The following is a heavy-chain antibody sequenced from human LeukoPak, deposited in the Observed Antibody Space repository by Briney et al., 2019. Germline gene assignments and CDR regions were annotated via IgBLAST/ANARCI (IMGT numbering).Heavy chain of an antibody. CDR2: IYYSGST. V-gene: IGHV4-39*07. J-gene: IGHJ6*02. CDR1: GGSISSSSYY. Sequence: SETLSLTCTVSGGSISSSSYYWGWIRQPPGKGLEWIGNIYYSGSTYYNPSLTSRVTISVDRSKNQFSLKLSSVTAADTAVYYCARVTMDYYGMDVWGQGTTVTVSS. D-gene: IGHD1-1*01. CDR3: ARVTMDYYGMDV.